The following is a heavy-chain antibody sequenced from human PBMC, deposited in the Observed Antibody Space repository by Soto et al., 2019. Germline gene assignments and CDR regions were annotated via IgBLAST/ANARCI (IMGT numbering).Heavy chain of an antibody. Sequence: QVQPQQWGAGLLKPSETLSLTCAVSGGSFSDYYWSWIRQPPGKGLEWIGEINHSGNTNYNPSLKSRVTISADTSKNHFSLKLTSVTAAETSLYYCARGRVGATHWNWFDPWGQGTLVTVSS. V-gene: IGHV4-34*02. CDR1: GGSFSDYY. CDR3: ARGRVGATHWNWFDP. J-gene: IGHJ5*02. D-gene: IGHD1-26*01. CDR2: INHSGNT.